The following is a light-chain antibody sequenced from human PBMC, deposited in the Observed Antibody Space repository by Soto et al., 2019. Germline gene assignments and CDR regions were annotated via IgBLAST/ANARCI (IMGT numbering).Light chain of an antibody. CDR2: EVS. Sequence: QSALTQPASVSGSPGQSITISCTGTSGDVGAYNYVSWYKQHPGKAPKLIIYEVSNRPSGVSNRFSGSKSGYTASLTISGIQAEDESDYYCSSYKSSITRAFGGGTKLTVL. V-gene: IGLV2-14*01. CDR1: SGDVGAYNY. CDR3: SSYKSSITRA. J-gene: IGLJ3*02.